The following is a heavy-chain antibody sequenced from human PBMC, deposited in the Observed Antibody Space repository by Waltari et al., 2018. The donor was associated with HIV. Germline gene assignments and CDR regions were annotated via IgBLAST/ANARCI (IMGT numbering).Heavy chain of an antibody. CDR1: GGSIIRGSYY. J-gene: IGHJ4*02. CDR3: ARREYSYGKGFDY. V-gene: IGHV4-61*02. Sequence: QVQLQESGPGLVKPSQTLSLTCTVSGGSIIRGSYYWSWTRQPAGKGLEWIGRIYTSGSTNYNPSLKGRVTISVDTSKNQFSLKLSSVTAADTAVYYCARREYSYGKGFDYWGQGTLVTVSS. D-gene: IGHD5-18*01. CDR2: IYTSGST.